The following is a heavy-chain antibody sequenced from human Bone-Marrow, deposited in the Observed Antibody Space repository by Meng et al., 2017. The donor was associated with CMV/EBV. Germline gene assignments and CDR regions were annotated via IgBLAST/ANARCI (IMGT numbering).Heavy chain of an antibody. V-gene: IGHV4-4*02. CDR1: GGSISSSNW. Sequence: GSLRLSCAVSGGSISSSNWWSWVRQPPGKGLEWIGEIYHSGSTNYNPSLKSRVTISVDKSKNQFSLKLSSVTAADTAVYYCARVGQWLRENWFAPWGQGNLVHFAS. CDR2: IYHSGST. CDR3: ARVGQWLRENWFAP. D-gene: IGHD6-19*01. J-gene: IGHJ5*02.